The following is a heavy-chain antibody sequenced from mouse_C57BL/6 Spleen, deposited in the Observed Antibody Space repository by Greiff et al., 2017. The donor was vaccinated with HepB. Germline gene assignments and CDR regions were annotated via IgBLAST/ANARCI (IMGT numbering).Heavy chain of an antibody. V-gene: IGHV1-15*01. CDR3: TREDTTVVGHWYFDV. CDR2: IDPETGGT. Sequence: QVQLKESGAELVRPGASVTLSCKASGYTFTDYEMHWVKQTPVHGLEWIGAIDPETGGTAYNQKFKGKAILTADKSSSTAYMELRSLTSEDSAVYYCTREDTTVVGHWYFDVWGTGTTVTVSS. J-gene: IGHJ1*03. CDR1: GYTFTDYE. D-gene: IGHD1-1*01.